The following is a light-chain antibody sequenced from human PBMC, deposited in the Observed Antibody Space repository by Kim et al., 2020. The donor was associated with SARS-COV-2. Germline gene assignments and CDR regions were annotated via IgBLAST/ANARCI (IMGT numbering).Light chain of an antibody. CDR3: QVWDSSIYVV. CDR2: RDN. V-gene: IGLV3-1*01. Sequence: VSPGQTASITCSGDKLGDKYACWYQQKPGQSPVLVIYRDNNRPSGIPERFSGSNSGNTATLTISRAQAGDEADYYCQVWDSSIYVVFGGGTQLTVL. J-gene: IGLJ2*01. CDR1: KLGDKY.